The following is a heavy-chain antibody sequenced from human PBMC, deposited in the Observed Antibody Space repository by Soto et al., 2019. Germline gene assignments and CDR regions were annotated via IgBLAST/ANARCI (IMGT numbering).Heavy chain of an antibody. CDR3: ARVRNYVADGFDY. V-gene: IGHV1-3*01. D-gene: IGHD1-7*01. CDR1: GYTFTSYA. CDR2: INAGNGNT. J-gene: IGHJ4*02. Sequence: ASVKVSCKASGYTFTSYAMHWVRQAPGQRLEWMGWINAGNGNTKYSQKFQGRVTITRDTSASTAYMELSSLRSEDTAVYYCARVRNYVADGFDYWGQGTLVTVSS.